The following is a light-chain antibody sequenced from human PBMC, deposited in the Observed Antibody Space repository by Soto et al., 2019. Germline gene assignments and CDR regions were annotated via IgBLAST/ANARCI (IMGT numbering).Light chain of an antibody. CDR3: QQYGRALYT. CDR2: GAS. J-gene: IGKJ2*01. CDR1: QSVSSSY. V-gene: IGKV3-20*01. Sequence: IVLTQSPGTLSLSPGERATLSCRASQSVSSSYLAWYQQKPGQGPRLLIYGASSRATCIPDRFSGSGSGTDLTRTVSRLGPEDYAVYYWQQYGRALYTFGQGNQLEIK.